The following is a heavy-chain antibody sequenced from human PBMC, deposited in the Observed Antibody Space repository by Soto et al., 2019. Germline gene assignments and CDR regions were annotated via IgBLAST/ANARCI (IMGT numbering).Heavy chain of an antibody. D-gene: IGHD2-8*01. CDR3: ARERGYCTNGVCPAALDY. CDR2: ISAYNGNT. Sequence: GASVKVSCKASGYTFTSYGISWVRQAPGQGLEWMGWISAYNGNTNYAQKLQGRVTMTTDTSTSTAYMELRSLRSDDTAVYYCARERGYCTNGVCPAALDYWGQGTLVTVSS. V-gene: IGHV1-18*01. J-gene: IGHJ4*02. CDR1: GYTFTSYG.